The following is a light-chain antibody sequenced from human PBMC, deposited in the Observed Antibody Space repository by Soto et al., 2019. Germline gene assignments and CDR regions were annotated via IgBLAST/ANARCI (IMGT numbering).Light chain of an antibody. J-gene: IGLJ1*01. V-gene: IGLV2-14*01. Sequence: QSVLTQPASVSGSPGQSITISCTGTSSGIRDYNYVSWYQQLPGNAPKLIMYEVSNRPSGISNRFSVSKSGNTASLTISGLQAEDEADYYCSSKSPDFFGTGTKLTVL. CDR1: SSGIRDYNY. CDR2: EVS. CDR3: SSKSPDF.